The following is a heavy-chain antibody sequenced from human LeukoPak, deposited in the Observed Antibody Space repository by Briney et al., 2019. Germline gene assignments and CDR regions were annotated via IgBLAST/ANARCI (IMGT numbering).Heavy chain of an antibody. Sequence: GASVKVSCKASGYTFTNYYMHWVRQAPGKGLEWMGGFDPEDGETIYAQKFQGRVTMTEDTSTDTAYMELSSLRSEDTAVYYCATVKGYYDSSGYDDFDYWGQGTLVTVSS. CDR3: ATVKGYYDSSGYDDFDY. J-gene: IGHJ4*02. CDR1: GYTFTNYY. CDR2: FDPEDGET. D-gene: IGHD3-22*01. V-gene: IGHV1-24*01.